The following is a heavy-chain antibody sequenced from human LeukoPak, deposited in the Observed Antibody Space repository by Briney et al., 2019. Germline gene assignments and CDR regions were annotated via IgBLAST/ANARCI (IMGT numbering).Heavy chain of an antibody. V-gene: IGHV4-59*08. CDR3: ARHRYYDSSGYYAPPLDAFDI. CDR1: GGSFSGYY. J-gene: IGHJ3*02. CDR2: IYYSGST. D-gene: IGHD3-22*01. Sequence: SETLSLTCAVYGGSFSGYYWSWIRQPPGKGLEWIGYIYYSGSTNYNPSLKSRVTISVDTSKNQFSLKLSSVTAADTAVYYCARHRYYDSSGYYAPPLDAFDIWGQGTMVTVSS.